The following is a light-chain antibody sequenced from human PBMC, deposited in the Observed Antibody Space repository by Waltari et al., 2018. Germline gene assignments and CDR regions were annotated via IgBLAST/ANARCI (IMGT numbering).Light chain of an antibody. CDR2: NAA. Sequence: EVVLTQSRATLSLSPGDRANLRCSASQSIRDFLAWYQHKPGQAPRLLIYNAAVRATDTPARFSGSGSGTDFTLTISSLEPEDFAVYYCQQRSNWPPLTFGGGTKVEIK. J-gene: IGKJ4*01. V-gene: IGKV3-11*01. CDR3: QQRSNWPPLT. CDR1: QSIRDF.